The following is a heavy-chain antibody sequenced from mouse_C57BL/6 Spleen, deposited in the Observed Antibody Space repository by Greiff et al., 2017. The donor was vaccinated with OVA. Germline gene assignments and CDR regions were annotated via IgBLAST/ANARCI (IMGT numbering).Heavy chain of an antibody. CDR1: GYSITSGYY. V-gene: IGHV3-6*01. J-gene: IGHJ3*01. Sequence: EVHLVESGPGLVKPSQSLSLTCSVTGYSITSGYYWNWIRQFPGNKLEWMGYISYDGSNNYNPSLKNRISITRDTSKNQFFLKLNSVTTEDTATYYCARRGDYYSNWFAYWGQGTLVTVSA. D-gene: IGHD2-5*01. CDR2: ISYDGSN. CDR3: ARRGDYYSNWFAY.